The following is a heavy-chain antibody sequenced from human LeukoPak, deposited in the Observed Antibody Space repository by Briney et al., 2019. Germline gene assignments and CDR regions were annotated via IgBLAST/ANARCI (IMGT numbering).Heavy chain of an antibody. V-gene: IGHV3-7*01. Sequence: PGGSLRLSCAVSGFTISNYWMSWVRQAPGKGLEWVATIKQDGSAEFYVDSVKGRFTISRDSAKNSLYLQMNSLRAEDMAVYYCARDRGSSWPYDAFDIWGQGTMVTVSS. CDR1: GFTISNYW. CDR2: IKQDGSAE. CDR3: ARDRGSSWPYDAFDI. D-gene: IGHD6-13*01. J-gene: IGHJ3*02.